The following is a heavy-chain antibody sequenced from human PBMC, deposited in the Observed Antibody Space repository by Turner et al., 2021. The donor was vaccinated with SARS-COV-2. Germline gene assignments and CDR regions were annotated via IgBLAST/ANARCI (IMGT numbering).Heavy chain of an antibody. CDR2: ISSVSTYI. CDR3: AIDKRYSIDY. Sequence: EVRLVEAGGGLAQHGWSLSLSCAASGFTLSSYAINWVRQAPVKWLEWLSDISSVSTYIYYAHSVMGRFTVSTANASNSLYLQMNTLRAADTAVYYSAIDKRYSIDYWGQGTLVTVSS. J-gene: IGHJ4*02. V-gene: IGHV3-48*01. D-gene: IGHD1-1*01. CDR1: GFTLSSYA.